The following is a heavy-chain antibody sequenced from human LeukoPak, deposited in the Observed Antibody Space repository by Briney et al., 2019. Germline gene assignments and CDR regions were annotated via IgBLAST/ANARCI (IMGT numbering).Heavy chain of an antibody. J-gene: IGHJ4*02. CDR2: IKQDGSEK. Sequence: PGGSLRLSCAASGFTFRTYWMSWVRQAPGKGLEWVANIKQDGSEKYYVDSVKGRFTISRDNAKNSLYLQMNSLRAEDTALYYCARLEDYDILTGFDYWGQGTLVTVSS. CDR3: ARLEDYDILTGFDY. CDR1: GFTFRTYW. D-gene: IGHD3-9*01. V-gene: IGHV3-7*01.